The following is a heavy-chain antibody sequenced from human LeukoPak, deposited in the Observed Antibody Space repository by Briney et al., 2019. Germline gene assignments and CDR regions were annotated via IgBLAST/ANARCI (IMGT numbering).Heavy chain of an antibody. CDR3: ARGNGYSGYDWVDY. CDR1: GYTFTSYD. V-gene: IGHV1-8*03. CDR2: MNPNSGNT. D-gene: IGHD5-12*01. J-gene: IGHJ4*02. Sequence: ASVKVSCKASGYTFTSYDINWVRQATGQGLEWMGWMNPNSGNTGYAQKFQGRVTITRNTSISTAYMELSSLRSEDTAVYYCARGNGYSGYDWVDYWGQGTLVTVSS.